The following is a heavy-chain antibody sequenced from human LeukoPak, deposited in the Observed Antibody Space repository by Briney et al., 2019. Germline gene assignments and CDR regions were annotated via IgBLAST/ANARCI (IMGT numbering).Heavy chain of an antibody. V-gene: IGHV3-74*01. D-gene: IGHD6-6*01. J-gene: IGHJ4*02. CDR1: GFTFSSYS. CDR2: ISSGGSDT. Sequence: GGSLRLSCEASGFTFSSYSMHWVRQAPGKGLVWVSRISSGGSDTSHADSGKGRFTISRDNANNLLYLQMNSLRAEDTAVYYCARESFAARWDWGQETLVTVSS. CDR3: ARESFAARWD.